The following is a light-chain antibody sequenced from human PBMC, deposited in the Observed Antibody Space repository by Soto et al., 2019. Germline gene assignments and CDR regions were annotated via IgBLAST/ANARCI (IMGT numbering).Light chain of an antibody. V-gene: IGKV3-20*01. Sequence: EIMMTQSPATLSLSPGERATLSCRASQSVSSNKLAWYQQKPGQAPRLLIYAASSRATGIPDRLSGSGSGTDFTLTINRLEPEDFAVYYCQDYGTSWTFGQGTKVDIK. CDR1: QSVSSNK. J-gene: IGKJ1*01. CDR3: QDYGTSWT. CDR2: AAS.